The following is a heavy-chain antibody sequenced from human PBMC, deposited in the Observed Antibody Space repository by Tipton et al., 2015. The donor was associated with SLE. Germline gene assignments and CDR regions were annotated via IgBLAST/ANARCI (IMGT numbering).Heavy chain of an antibody. D-gene: IGHD3-10*01. CDR1: GGSISITSYY. Sequence: TLSLTCTVSGGSISITSYYWGWIRQPPGKGLEWIANIYYGERAYYNSSLKSRVTISVDTSKNQFSLKLSSVTAADTAVFYCARHSTREFSDAFDIWGQGTMVTVSS. CDR3: ARHSTREFSDAFDI. CDR2: IYYGERA. V-gene: IGHV4-39*07. J-gene: IGHJ3*02.